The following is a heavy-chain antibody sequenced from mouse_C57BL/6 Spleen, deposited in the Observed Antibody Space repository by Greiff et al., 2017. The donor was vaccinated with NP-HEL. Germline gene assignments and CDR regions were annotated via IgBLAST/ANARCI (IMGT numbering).Heavy chain of an antibody. D-gene: IGHD1-1*02. CDR2: IDPETGGT. CDR1: GYTFTDYE. CDR3: TRLEDYGLFAY. V-gene: IGHV1-15*01. J-gene: IGHJ3*01. Sequence: QVQLQQSGAELVRPGASVTLSCKASGYTFTDYEMHWVKQTPVHGLEWIGAIDPETGGTAYNQKFKGKAILTADKSSSTAYMELRSLTSEDSAVYYCTRLEDYGLFAYWGQGTLVTVSA.